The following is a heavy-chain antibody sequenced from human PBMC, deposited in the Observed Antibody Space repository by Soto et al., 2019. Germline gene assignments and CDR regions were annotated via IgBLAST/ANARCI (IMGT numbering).Heavy chain of an antibody. Sequence: EVQLLESGGGLVQPGGSLRLSCAASGFTFSSYAMSWVRQAPGKGLEWVSAISGSGGSTYYADSVKGRFTISRDNSKNTLSLQMNSLRAEDTAVYYCAKDKMFTPMDFWSGYYFDYWGQGTLVTVSS. CDR3: AKDKMFTPMDFWSGYYFDY. V-gene: IGHV3-23*01. D-gene: IGHD3-3*01. J-gene: IGHJ4*02. CDR2: ISGSGGST. CDR1: GFTFSSYA.